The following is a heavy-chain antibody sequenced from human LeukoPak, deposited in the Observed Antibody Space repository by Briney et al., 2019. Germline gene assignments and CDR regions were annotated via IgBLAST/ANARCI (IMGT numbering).Heavy chain of an antibody. V-gene: IGHV3-7*04. CDR1: AFIFSGHW. J-gene: IGHJ4*02. CDR2: IKQDGSKK. Sequence: GGSLRLSCEGSAFIFSGHWMNWVRQAPGKGLEWVANIKQDGSKKSYVDSVKGRFTISRDNAKNSLYLQMNSLRAEDTAIYYCTRVGYIDEGIDYWGQGTLVTVSS. D-gene: IGHD5-24*01. CDR3: TRVGYIDEGIDY.